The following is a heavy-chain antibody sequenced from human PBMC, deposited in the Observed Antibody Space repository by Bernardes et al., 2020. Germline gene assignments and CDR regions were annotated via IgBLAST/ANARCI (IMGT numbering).Heavy chain of an antibody. D-gene: IGHD6-6*01. V-gene: IGHV3-30*18. CDR1: GFTFSSYG. J-gene: IGHJ3*02. Sequence: GGSLRLSCAASGFTFSSYGMHWVRQAPGKGLEWVAVISYDGSNKYYADSVKGRFTISRDNSKNTLYLQMNSLRAEDTAVYYCAKGAYSSSSLLFDAFDIWGQGTMVTVSS. CDR2: ISYDGSNK. CDR3: AKGAYSSSSLLFDAFDI.